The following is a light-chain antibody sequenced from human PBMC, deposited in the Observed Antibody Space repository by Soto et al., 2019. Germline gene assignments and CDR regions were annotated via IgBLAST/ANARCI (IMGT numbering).Light chain of an antibody. Sequence: DIQMTQSPSTLSASVGDRVTITCRASQSISSWLAWYQQKPGKAPKLLIYKASSLESGVPSRFSGSGSGTKFTLPISSLQPNDFATYYCQQYNIYSRGPFGQGTKGDIK. CDR1: QSISSW. CDR3: QQYNIYSRGP. J-gene: IGKJ1*01. CDR2: KAS. V-gene: IGKV1-5*03.